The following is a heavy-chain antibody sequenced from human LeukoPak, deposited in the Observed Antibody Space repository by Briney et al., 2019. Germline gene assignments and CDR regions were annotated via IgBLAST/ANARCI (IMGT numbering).Heavy chain of an antibody. Sequence: GGSLRLSCAGSRFTFSNAWMSWVRQAPGKGLEWVANIKQDGSEKYYVDSVKGRFTISRDNAKNSLYLQMNSLRAEDTAVYYCARDLVVAAIFDYWGQGTLVTVYS. V-gene: IGHV3-7*01. CDR3: ARDLVVAAIFDY. CDR2: IKQDGSEK. CDR1: RFTFSNAW. J-gene: IGHJ4*02. D-gene: IGHD5-12*01.